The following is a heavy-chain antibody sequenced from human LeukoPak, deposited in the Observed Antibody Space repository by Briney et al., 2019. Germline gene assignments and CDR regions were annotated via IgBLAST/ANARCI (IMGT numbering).Heavy chain of an antibody. V-gene: IGHV4-59*08. CDR1: GGSISSYY. D-gene: IGHD4-23*01. J-gene: IGHJ4*02. CDR3: ARHPDYGGNFDS. Sequence: KTSETLSLTCTVSGGSISSYYWSWIRQPPGKGLEWIGYISYSGSTNYNPSLKSRVTISVDTSKNQFSLKLSSVTAADTAVYYCARHPDYGGNFDSWGQGTLVTVSS. CDR2: ISYSGST.